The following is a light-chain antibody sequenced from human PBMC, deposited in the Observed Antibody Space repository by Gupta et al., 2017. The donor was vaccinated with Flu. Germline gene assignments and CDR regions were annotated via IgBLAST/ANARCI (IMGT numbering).Light chain of an antibody. Sequence: QSPVTVSLYQGDRATRSGRASQSVSHYLDWEQQGRDQAPRILIDDTYKRGTGIKVRFVGSGSGSDFTLTSRGREDEDFEVYYHQEHQLITFGRGTKVDIK. J-gene: IGKJ4*01. CDR3: QEHQLIT. CDR1: QSVSHY. V-gene: IGKV3-11*01. CDR2: DTY.